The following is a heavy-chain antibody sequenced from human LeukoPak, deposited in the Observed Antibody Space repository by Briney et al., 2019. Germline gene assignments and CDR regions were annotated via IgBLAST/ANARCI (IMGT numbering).Heavy chain of an antibody. V-gene: IGHV1-69*05. CDR3: ARGSSSSRLENYHYMDV. Sequence: SVKVSCKASGGTFSSYAISWVRQAPGQGLEWMGGIIPIFGTANYAQKFQGRVTITTDESTSTAYMELSSLRSEDTAVYYCARGSSSSRLENYHYMDVWGKGTTVTVSS. CDR2: IIPIFGTA. D-gene: IGHD6-6*01. CDR1: GGTFSSYA. J-gene: IGHJ6*03.